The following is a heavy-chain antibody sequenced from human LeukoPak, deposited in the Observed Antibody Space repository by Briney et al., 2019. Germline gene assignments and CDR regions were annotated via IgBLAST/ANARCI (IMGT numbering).Heavy chain of an antibody. D-gene: IGHD6-13*01. Sequence: PPGGSLRLSCAASGIRFRSHWMHWVRQAPGKGLVWVAHISRDGSSTTYADSVKGRFTISRDNSKNTLYLQMNSLRAEDTVVYYCAKAVIAAAKTYYFDYWGQGTLVTVSS. CDR1: GIRFRSHW. J-gene: IGHJ4*02. V-gene: IGHV3-74*01. CDR3: AKAVIAAAKTYYFDY. CDR2: ISRDGSST.